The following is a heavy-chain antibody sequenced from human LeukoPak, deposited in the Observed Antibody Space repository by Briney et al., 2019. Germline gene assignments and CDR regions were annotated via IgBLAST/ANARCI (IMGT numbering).Heavy chain of an antibody. V-gene: IGHV1-18*01. D-gene: IGHD3-10*01. Sequence: ASVKVSCTASGYTFTSYGISWVRQAPGQGLEWMGWISAYNGNTNYAQKLQGRVTMTTDTSTSTAYMELRSLRSDDTAVYYCARDVRLTMVRGVIAPFDPWGQGTLVTVSS. CDR2: ISAYNGNT. J-gene: IGHJ5*02. CDR3: ARDVRLTMVRGVIAPFDP. CDR1: GYTFTSYG.